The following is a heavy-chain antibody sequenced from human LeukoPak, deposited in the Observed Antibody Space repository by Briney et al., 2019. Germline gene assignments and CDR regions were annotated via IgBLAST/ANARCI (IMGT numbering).Heavy chain of an antibody. D-gene: IGHD6-13*01. J-gene: IGHJ4*02. CDR3: AKDLVGYSSTFDY. Sequence: GGSLRLSCAASGFTFSDYYMSWLRQAPGKGLEWVAFIRYDGSNKYYADSVKGRFTISRDNSKNTLYLQMNSLRAEDTAVYYCAKDLVGYSSTFDYWGQGTLVTVSS. CDR2: IRYDGSNK. CDR1: GFTFSDYY. V-gene: IGHV3-30*02.